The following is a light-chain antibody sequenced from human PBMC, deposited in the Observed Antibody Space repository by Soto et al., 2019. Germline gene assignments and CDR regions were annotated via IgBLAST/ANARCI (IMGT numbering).Light chain of an antibody. V-gene: IGLV1-44*01. J-gene: IGLJ3*02. CDR3: AAWDDSLNAWV. CDR2: SNN. CDR1: SSNIGSNT. Sequence: VLTQPPSASGTPGQRVTISCSGSSSNIGSNTVNWYQQLPGTAPKLLIYSNNQRPSGVPGRFSGSKSGTSASLAISGLQSEDEADYYCAAWDDSLNAWVFGGGTQLTVL.